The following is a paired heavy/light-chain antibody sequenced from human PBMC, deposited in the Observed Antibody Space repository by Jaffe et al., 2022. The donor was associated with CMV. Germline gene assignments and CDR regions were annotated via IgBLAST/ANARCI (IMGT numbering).Heavy chain of an antibody. CDR3: ARIRGAQAGFWSGYFPFDY. Sequence: QVTLKESGPVLVKPTETLTLTCTVSGFSLSNARMGVSWIRQPPGKALEWLAHIFSNDEKSYSTSLKSRLTISKDTSKSQVVLTMTNMDPVDTATYYCARIRGAQAGFWSGYFPFDYWGQGTLVTVSS. V-gene: IGHV2-26*01. D-gene: IGHD3-3*01. CDR2: IFSNDEK. J-gene: IGHJ4*02. CDR1: GFSLSNARMG.
Light chain of an antibody. J-gene: IGKJ1*01. Sequence: EIVLTQSPGTLSLSPGERATLSCRASQSVSSSYLAWYQQKPGQAPRLLIYGASSRATGIPDRFSGSGSGTDFTLTISRLEPEDFAVYYCQQYGSSTWTFGQGTKVEIK. CDR3: QQYGSSTWT. V-gene: IGKV3-20*01. CDR2: GAS. CDR1: QSVSSSY.